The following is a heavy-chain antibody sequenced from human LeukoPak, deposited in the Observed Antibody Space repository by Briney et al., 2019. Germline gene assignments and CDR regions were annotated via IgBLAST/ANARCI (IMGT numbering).Heavy chain of an antibody. V-gene: IGHV4-31*03. J-gene: IGHJ4*02. D-gene: IGHD3-22*01. Sequence: SQTLSLTCTVSGGSISSGGYYWSWIRQHPGKGLEWIGYFYYSGSTYYNPSLKSRVTISVDTSKNQFSLKLSSVTAADTAVYYCARVGSGGASESGYYYPYYFDYWGQGTLVTVSS. CDR1: GGSISSGGYY. CDR2: FYYSGST. CDR3: ARVGSGGASESGYYYPYYFDY.